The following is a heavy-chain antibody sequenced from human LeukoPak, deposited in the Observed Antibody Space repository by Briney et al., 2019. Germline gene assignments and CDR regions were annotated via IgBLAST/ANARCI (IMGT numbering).Heavy chain of an antibody. CDR3: ARYYGSGSGYFDY. Sequence: PSETLSLTCTVSGGSISSYYWSWIRQPPGKGLEWIGYIYYSGSTNCNPSLKSRVTISVDTSKNQFSLKLSSVTAADTAVYYCARYYGSGSGYFDYWGQGTLVTVSS. CDR1: GGSISSYY. J-gene: IGHJ4*02. CDR2: IYYSGST. D-gene: IGHD3-10*01. V-gene: IGHV4-59*08.